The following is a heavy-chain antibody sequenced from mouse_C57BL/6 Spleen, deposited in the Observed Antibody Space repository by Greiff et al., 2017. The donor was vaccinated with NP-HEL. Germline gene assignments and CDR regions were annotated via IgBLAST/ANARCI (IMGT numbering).Heavy chain of an antibody. Sequence: VQLQQSGPVLVKPGASVKMSCKASGYTFTDYYMNWVKQSHGKSLEWIGVINPYNGGTSYNQKFKGKATLTVDKSSSTAYMELNSLTSEDSAVYYCARSEAYDYDFAYWGQGTLVTVSA. CDR2: INPYNGGT. CDR1: GYTFTDYY. V-gene: IGHV1-19*01. D-gene: IGHD2-4*01. J-gene: IGHJ3*01. CDR3: ARSEAYDYDFAY.